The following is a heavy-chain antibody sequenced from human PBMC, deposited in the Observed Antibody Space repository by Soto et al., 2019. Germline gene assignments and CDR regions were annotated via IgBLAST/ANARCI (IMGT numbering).Heavy chain of an antibody. CDR3: ATAGNYRFDN. Sequence: PGGSLRLSCTASGFTFDDYAMHWVRQGPGEGPEWVSGITWNSGNIGYAASVKGRFTISRDNAKNTLYLQMNILRVEDTAVYFCATAGNYRFDNWGLGNLITGSS. V-gene: IGHV3-9*01. J-gene: IGHJ4*02. CDR1: GFTFDDYA. CDR2: ITWNSGNI. D-gene: IGHD1-1*01.